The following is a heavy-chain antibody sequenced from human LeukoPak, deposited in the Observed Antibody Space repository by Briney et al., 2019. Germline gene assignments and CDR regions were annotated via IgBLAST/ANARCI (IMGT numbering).Heavy chain of an antibody. J-gene: IGHJ5*02. V-gene: IGHV3-30*03. D-gene: IGHD2-15*01. CDR3: ARDLTCSGGSCYSGWFDP. Sequence: GGSLRLSCAASRFTFTTSIIHWVRQAPGKGLEWVAAMSFDGFSKYYADSVKGRFTISRDDSKNTVNLQLNSLRTEDTAVYYCARDLTCSGGSCYSGWFDPWGQGTLVTVSS. CDR2: MSFDGFSK. CDR1: RFTFTTSI.